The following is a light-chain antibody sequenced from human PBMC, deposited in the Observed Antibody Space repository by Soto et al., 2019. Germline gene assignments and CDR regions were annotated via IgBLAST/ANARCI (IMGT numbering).Light chain of an antibody. CDR3: QQRNNWPLT. CDR2: DAS. Sequence: EIVLTQSPATLSLSPGERATLSCRASRSISSHLAWYQQKPGQAPRLLMYDASNRATGIPARFSGGGSGTDFTLTISSLEPEDLAVYYCQQRNNWPLTFGGGTKVEIK. V-gene: IGKV3-11*01. J-gene: IGKJ4*01. CDR1: RSISSH.